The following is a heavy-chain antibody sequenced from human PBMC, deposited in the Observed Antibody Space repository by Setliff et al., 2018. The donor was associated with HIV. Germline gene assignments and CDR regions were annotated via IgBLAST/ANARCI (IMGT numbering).Heavy chain of an antibody. J-gene: IGHJ4*02. CDR3: ASSNYRFVYFDY. V-gene: IGHV4-59*01. D-gene: IGHD1-7*01. CDR1: GGSISSYY. Sequence: SETLSLTCTVSGGSISSYYWSWIRQPPGKGLEWIGYIYYSGSTNYNPSLKSRVTISVDTSKDQFSLKLSSVTAADTAVYYCASSNYRFVYFDYWGQGTLVTVSS. CDR2: IYYSGST.